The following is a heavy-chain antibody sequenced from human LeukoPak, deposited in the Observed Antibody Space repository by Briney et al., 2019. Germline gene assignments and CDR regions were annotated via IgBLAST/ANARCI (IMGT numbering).Heavy chain of an antibody. J-gene: IGHJ4*02. CDR3: ARDALGGPGYYFDY. Sequence: SETLSLTCTVSGGSISSYYWSWIRQPPGKGLEWIGYIYYSGSTNYNPSLKSRVTISVDTSKNQFSLKLSSVTAADTAVYYCARDALGGPGYYFDYWGQGTLVTVSS. CDR2: IYYSGST. CDR1: GGSISSYY. D-gene: IGHD1-14*01. V-gene: IGHV4-59*01.